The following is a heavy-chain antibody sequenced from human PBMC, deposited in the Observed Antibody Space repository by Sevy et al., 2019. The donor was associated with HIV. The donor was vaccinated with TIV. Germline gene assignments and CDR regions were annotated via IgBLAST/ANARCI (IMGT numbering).Heavy chain of an antibody. CDR2: ISGSGGST. Sequence: GGSLRLSCAASGFTFSSYAMSWVRQAPGKGLEWVSAISGSGGSTYYADSVKGRFTISRDNSKNTLYLQMNSPRAEDTAVYYCAKDRPPYYGSGSYYRGPDAFDIWGQGTMVTVSS. J-gene: IGHJ3*02. CDR3: AKDRPPYYGSGSYYRGPDAFDI. V-gene: IGHV3-23*01. CDR1: GFTFSSYA. D-gene: IGHD3-10*01.